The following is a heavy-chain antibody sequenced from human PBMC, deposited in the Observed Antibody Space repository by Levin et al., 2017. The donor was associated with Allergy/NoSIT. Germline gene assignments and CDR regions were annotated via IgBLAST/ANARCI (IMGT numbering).Heavy chain of an antibody. V-gene: IGHV4-59*01. CDR1: GVSISDYF. D-gene: IGHD1-26*01. Sequence: SETLSLTCTVSGVSISDYFWSWVRESPGKGLEWIGHIYHSGTTNYNPSLRSRVTMSLDTSNNQFSLRLRSVTAADTAIYYCARDRVIVGKTNHYYAMDVWGHGTTVSVSS. CDR2: IYHSGTT. J-gene: IGHJ6*02. CDR3: ARDRVIVGKTNHYYAMDV.